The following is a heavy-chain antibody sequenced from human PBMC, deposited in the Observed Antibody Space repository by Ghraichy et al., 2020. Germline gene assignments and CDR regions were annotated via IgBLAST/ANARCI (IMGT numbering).Heavy chain of an antibody. CDR3: ATSPHRDSRSSY. CDR2: INQHGSVK. D-gene: IGHD6-6*01. Sequence: GVSLRLSCAASDFTFSNYWMSWVRQAPGKGLEWVANINQHGSVKYYVDAVRGRFTVSSNTAKNSLYLQLNSLRAEDTAGYYCATSPHRDSRSSYWDQGALVTVSA. V-gene: IGHV3-7*01. J-gene: IGHJ4*02. CDR1: DFTFSNYW.